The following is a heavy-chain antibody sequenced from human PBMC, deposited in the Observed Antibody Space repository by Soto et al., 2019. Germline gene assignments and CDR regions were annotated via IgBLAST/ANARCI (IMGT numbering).Heavy chain of an antibody. Sequence: GGSLRLSCAASGFTFSSYGMHWVRQAPGKGLEWVAVILYDGSKKYYADSMKGRFTISRDNSKNTLYLQMGSLRAEDTAVYYCAKDRGALRWSEEHYYFDYWGQGALVTVSS. J-gene: IGHJ4*02. CDR1: GFTFSSYG. V-gene: IGHV3-30*18. CDR2: ILYDGSKK. CDR3: AKDRGALRWSEEHYYFDY. D-gene: IGHD4-17*01.